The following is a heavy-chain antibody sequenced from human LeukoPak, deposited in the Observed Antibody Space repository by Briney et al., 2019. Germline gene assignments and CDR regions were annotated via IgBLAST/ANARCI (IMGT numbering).Heavy chain of an antibody. J-gene: IGHJ4*02. CDR1: GFTFSTYE. Sequence: QPGGSLRLSCTASGFTFSTYEMNWVRQAPGKGLEWVSYISGSGSPIYYADSVKGRFTISRDNAKNSLYLQMNSLRAEDTAVYYCARDRSGTFDYWGQGTLVTVSS. V-gene: IGHV3-48*03. D-gene: IGHD2-15*01. CDR3: ARDRSGTFDY. CDR2: ISGSGSPI.